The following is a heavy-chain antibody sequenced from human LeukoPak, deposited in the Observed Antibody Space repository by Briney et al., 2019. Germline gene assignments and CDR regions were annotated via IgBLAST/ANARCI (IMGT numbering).Heavy chain of an antibody. Sequence: SVKVSCKASGGTFSSYAISWVRQAPGQGLEWMGRIIPILGIANYAQKFQGRVTITADKSTSTAYMELSSLRSEDTAVYYCARDQASAAVGTVYYYHGMDVWGQGTTVTVSS. CDR3: ARDQASAAVGTVYYYHGMDV. D-gene: IGHD6-13*01. V-gene: IGHV1-69*04. CDR1: GGTFSSYA. CDR2: IIPILGIA. J-gene: IGHJ6*02.